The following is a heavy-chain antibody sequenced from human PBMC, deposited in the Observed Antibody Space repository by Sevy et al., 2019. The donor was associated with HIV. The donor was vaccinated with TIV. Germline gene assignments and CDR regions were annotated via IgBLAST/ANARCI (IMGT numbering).Heavy chain of an antibody. V-gene: IGHV3-66*02. D-gene: IGHD2-15*01. CDR2: IYSGGNT. J-gene: IGHJ6*03. CDR3: AREATRYCSGGDCSRRNYYFYMDI. CDR1: GFTVGSTY. Sequence: GGSPRLSCAASGFTVGSTYMSWVRQAPGKGLEWVSIIYSGGNTYYADSVKGRFIISRDDSRNTLYLQMNSLRGEDTAVYFCAREATRYCSGGDCSRRNYYFYMDIWGKGTTVTVSS.